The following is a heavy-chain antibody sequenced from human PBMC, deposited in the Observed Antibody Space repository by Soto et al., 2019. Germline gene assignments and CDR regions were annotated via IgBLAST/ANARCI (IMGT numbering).Heavy chain of an antibody. D-gene: IGHD3-22*01. Sequence: QVQLQESGPRLVKTSETLSLTCTVSGGSISSGDYYWSWIRQPPGKGLEWIGYIYYSGSTYYNPSLKIRVTISVDTSKNQFSLKLSSVTAADTAVYYCASGTYYYDRSGYFFDYWGQGTLVSVSS. CDR3: ASGTYYYDRSGYFFDY. J-gene: IGHJ4*02. CDR1: GGSISSGDYY. V-gene: IGHV4-30-4*01. CDR2: IYYSGST.